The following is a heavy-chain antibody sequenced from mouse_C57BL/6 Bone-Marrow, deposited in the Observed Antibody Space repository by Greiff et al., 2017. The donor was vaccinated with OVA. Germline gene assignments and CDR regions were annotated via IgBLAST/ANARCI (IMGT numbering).Heavy chain of an antibody. CDR1: GYTFTDYY. CDR3: ARTGAMDY. Sequence: EVQRVESGPVLAKPGASVKMSCKASGYTFTDYYMNWVKQSHGKSLEWIGVINPYNGGTSYNQKFKGKATLTVDKSSSTAYMELNSLTSEDSAVYYCARTGAMDYWGQGTSVTVSS. V-gene: IGHV1-19*01. J-gene: IGHJ4*01. CDR2: INPYNGGT.